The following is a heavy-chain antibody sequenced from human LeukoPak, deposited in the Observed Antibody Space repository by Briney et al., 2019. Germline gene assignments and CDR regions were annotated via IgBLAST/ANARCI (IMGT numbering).Heavy chain of an antibody. Sequence: GGSLRLSCAASGFTFSSYWMSWVRQAPGKGLEWGANIKQDGSEKYYVDSVKGRFTISRDNAKNSLYLQMNGLRGEDTAVYYCARDDPESGYERRTFDYWGQGTLVTVSS. D-gene: IGHD5-12*01. CDR2: IKQDGSEK. V-gene: IGHV3-7*01. CDR1: GFTFSSYW. J-gene: IGHJ4*02. CDR3: ARDDPESGYERRTFDY.